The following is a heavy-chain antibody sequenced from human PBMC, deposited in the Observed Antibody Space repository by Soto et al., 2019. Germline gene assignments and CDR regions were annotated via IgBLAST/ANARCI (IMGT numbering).Heavy chain of an antibody. J-gene: IGHJ4*02. D-gene: IGHD6-13*01. CDR2: IYYSGST. V-gene: IGHV4-39*01. CDR1: GGSISSSSYY. CDR3: ARLGSSSWYLDY. Sequence: QLQLQESGPGLVKPSETLSLTCTVSGGSISSSSYYWGWIRQPPGKGLEWIGSIYYSGSTYYNPSLKSRVTISVDTSKNQFSLKLSSVTAADTAVYYCARLGSSSWYLDYWGQGTLVTVSS.